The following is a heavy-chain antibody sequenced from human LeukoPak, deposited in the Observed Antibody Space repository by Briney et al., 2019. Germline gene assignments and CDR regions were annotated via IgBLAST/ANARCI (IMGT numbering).Heavy chain of an antibody. CDR1: GFTFDDYA. V-gene: IGHV3-9*03. CDR3: ARGYSSSSWSLFDY. Sequence: GRSLRLSCAASGFTFDDYAMHWVRQAPGKGLEWVSGISWNSGSIGYADSVKGRFTISRDNAKNSLYLQMNSLRAEDMALYYCARGYSSSSWSLFDYWGQGTLVTVSS. CDR2: ISWNSGSI. J-gene: IGHJ4*02. D-gene: IGHD6-6*01.